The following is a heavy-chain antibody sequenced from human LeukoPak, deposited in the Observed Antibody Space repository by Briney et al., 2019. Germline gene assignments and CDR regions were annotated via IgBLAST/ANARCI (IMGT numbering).Heavy chain of an antibody. CDR3: ARDSVNTMVRGVFDY. D-gene: IGHD3-10*01. CDR2: ISAYNGNT. Sequence: ASVTVSCTASGYTFTSYGISWVRQAPGQGLEWMGWISAYNGNTNYAQKLQGRVTMTTDTSTSTAYMELRSLRSDDTAVYYCARDSVNTMVRGVFDYWGQGTLVTVSS. J-gene: IGHJ4*02. V-gene: IGHV1-18*01. CDR1: GYTFTSYG.